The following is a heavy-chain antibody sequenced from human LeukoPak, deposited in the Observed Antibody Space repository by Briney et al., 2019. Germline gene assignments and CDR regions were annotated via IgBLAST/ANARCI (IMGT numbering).Heavy chain of an antibody. Sequence: SSETLSLTCAVSGGSISSSNWWSWVRQPPGKGLEWIGEIYHSGSTNYNPSLKSRVTISVDKSKNQFSLKLSSVTAADTAVYYCARDGLRLGTYRGKWFDPWGQGTLVTVSS. D-gene: IGHD3-16*01. CDR3: ARDGLRLGTYRGKWFDP. J-gene: IGHJ5*02. CDR2: IYHSGST. CDR1: GGSISSSNW. V-gene: IGHV4-4*02.